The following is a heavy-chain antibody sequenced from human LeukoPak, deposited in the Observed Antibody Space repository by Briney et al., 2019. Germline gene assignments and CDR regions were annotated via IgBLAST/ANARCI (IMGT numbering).Heavy chain of an antibody. D-gene: IGHD3-22*01. CDR2: ISAYNGNT. CDR1: GYTFTSYG. CDR3: ARDAGNYYDSSGYDP. Sequence: ASVKVSCKASGYTFTSYGISWVRQAPGRGLEWMGWISAYNGNTNYAQRLQGRVTMTTDTSTSTAYMELRSLRSDDTAVYYCARDAGNYYDSSGYDPWGQGTLVTVSS. J-gene: IGHJ5*02. V-gene: IGHV1-18*01.